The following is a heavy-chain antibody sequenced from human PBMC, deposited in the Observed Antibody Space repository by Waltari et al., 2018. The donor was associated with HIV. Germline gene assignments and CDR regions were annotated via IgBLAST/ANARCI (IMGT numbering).Heavy chain of an antibody. CDR2: INPNSGGT. Sequence: QVQLVQSGAEVKKPGASVKVSCKASGYTFTGYYIHWVRQDPGQGLEWMGWINPNSGGTNYAQNFQGRVTMTRDTSISTAYMELSRLRSDDTAVYYCATPSYDSSGYYSAGSEFDYWGQGTLVTVSS. J-gene: IGHJ4*02. D-gene: IGHD3-22*01. CDR3: ATPSYDSSGYYSAGSEFDY. CDR1: GYTFTGYY. V-gene: IGHV1-2*02.